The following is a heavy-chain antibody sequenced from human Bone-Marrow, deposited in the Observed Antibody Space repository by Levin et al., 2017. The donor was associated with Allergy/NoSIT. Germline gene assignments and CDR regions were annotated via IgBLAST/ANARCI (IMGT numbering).Heavy chain of an antibody. V-gene: IGHV1-2*06. CDR2: INPNSGGT. D-gene: IGHD4-11*01. CDR3: ARVSPTYYYYMDV. Sequence: PMASVKVSCKASGYTFTGYYMHWVRQAPGQGLEWMGRINPNSGGTNYAQKFQGRVTMTRDTSISTAYMELSRLRSDDTAVYYCARVSPTYYYYMDVWGKGTTVTVSS. CDR1: GYTFTGYY. J-gene: IGHJ6*03.